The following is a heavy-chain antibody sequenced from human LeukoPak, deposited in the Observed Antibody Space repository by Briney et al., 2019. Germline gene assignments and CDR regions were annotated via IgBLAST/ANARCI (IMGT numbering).Heavy chain of an antibody. J-gene: IGHJ4*02. Sequence: GGSLRLSCAASGFSFSSSSMHWVRQTPGKGLEWVALISFDGSNRYSADSVKGRFTISRDNSKNTLYLQMNSLRIEDTVVYYCARPIVGYDYFDSWGQGTLVTVSS. CDR2: ISFDGSNR. V-gene: IGHV3-30*04. CDR3: ARPIVGYDYFDS. D-gene: IGHD5-12*01. CDR1: GFSFSSSS.